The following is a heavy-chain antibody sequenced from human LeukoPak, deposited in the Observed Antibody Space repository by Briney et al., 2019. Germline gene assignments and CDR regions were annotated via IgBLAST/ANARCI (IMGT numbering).Heavy chain of an antibody. Sequence: GGSLRLSCAASGFTFGSYSMNWVRQAPGKGLEWVSSISSSSSYIYYADSVKGRFTISRDNAKNSLYLQMNSLRPEDTAVYYCARAAARHFDYWGQGTLVTVSS. CDR2: ISSSSSYI. CDR3: ARAAARHFDY. CDR1: GFTFGSYS. J-gene: IGHJ4*02. D-gene: IGHD6-6*01. V-gene: IGHV3-21*04.